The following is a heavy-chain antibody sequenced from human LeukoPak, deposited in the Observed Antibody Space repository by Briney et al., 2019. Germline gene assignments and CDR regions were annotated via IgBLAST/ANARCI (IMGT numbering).Heavy chain of an antibody. CDR1: GGSFSSHY. Sequence: SETLSLTCTVSGGSFSSHYWSWIRQPPGKGLEWIGYIYYSGSTNYNPSLKSRVTISVDTSKNQFSLKLSAVTAADTAVYYCARVRPLRGRSLFDPWGQGTLVTVSS. CDR2: IYYSGST. V-gene: IGHV4-59*11. CDR3: ARVRPLRGRSLFDP. J-gene: IGHJ5*02.